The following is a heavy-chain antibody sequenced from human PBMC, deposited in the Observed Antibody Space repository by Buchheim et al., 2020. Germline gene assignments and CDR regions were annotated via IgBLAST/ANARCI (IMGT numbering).Heavy chain of an antibody. CDR2: VSHTGST. D-gene: IGHD3-10*01. CDR1: GGSISSSN. V-gene: IGHV4-59*01. J-gene: IGHJ4*02. CDR3: ARTTMIRGISTLFDN. Sequence: QVQLQESGPGLVKPSETLSLTCTVSGGSISSSNWNWIRQPPGMGLEWIGCVSHTGSTTYNPSLKSRVTISIDSSKTQSSLKLTSVTPADTAMYYCARTTMIRGISTLFDNWDQGT.